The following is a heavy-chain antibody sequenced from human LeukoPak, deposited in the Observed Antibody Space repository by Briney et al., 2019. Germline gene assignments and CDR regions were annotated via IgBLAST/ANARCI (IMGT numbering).Heavy chain of an antibody. CDR3: GKSAPSGFDP. Sequence: GASVKVSCKASGYTFTTYAIHWVRQAPGRSLEWMGRINAGNGDAKYSQNFHDRITITRDTSASTVYMELSSLRSEDTAVYYCGKSAPSGFDPWVQGTLVTVSS. J-gene: IGHJ5*02. V-gene: IGHV1-3*01. CDR2: INAGNGDA. CDR1: GYTFTTYA.